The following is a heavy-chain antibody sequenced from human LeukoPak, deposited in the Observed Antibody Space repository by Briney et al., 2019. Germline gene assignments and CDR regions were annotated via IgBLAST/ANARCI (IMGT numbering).Heavy chain of an antibody. V-gene: IGHV4-39*01. Sequence: TPSETLSLTCTVSGGSISSGSDCWGWLRQAPGKGLEWIGGIYYHENTYYNSSLKSRVTISVDTSKHQYSLKLSSVTAADTAVYFCARGPVLYFTPHFDYWGQGTLVTVSS. CDR1: GGSISSGSDC. CDR3: ARGPVLYFTPHFDY. D-gene: IGHD2-8*01. J-gene: IGHJ4*02. CDR2: IYYHENT.